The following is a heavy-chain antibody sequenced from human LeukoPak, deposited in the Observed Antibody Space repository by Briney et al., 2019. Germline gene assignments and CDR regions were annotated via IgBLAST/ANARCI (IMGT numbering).Heavy chain of an antibody. D-gene: IGHD4-23*01. CDR1: GGSISSYY. CDR2: ISWNSGRR. J-gene: IGHJ4*02. V-gene: IGHV3-9*01. CDR3: AKDMNPGGTSFDY. Sequence: LSLTCTVSGGSISSYYWSWIRQPAGKGLEWISIISWNSGRRTYADSVKGRFTISRDNAKNSLYLQMNSLTPEDTALYYCAKDMNPGGTSFDYWGQGTLVTVSS.